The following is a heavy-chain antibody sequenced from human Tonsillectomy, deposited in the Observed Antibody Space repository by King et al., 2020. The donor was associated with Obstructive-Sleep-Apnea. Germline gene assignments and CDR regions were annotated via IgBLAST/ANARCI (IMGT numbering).Heavy chain of an antibody. CDR3: AREMGGRQWLVRF. CDR2: IKQDGSEK. D-gene: IGHD6-19*01. Sequence: VQLVESGGGLVQPGGSLRLSCAASGFTFSSYSMSWVRQAPGRGLEWVANIKQDGSEKNHVDSVKGRFTISRDNAKNSLYLQMNSLRAEDTATYYCAREMGGRQWLVRFWGQGTLVSVSS. CDR1: GFTFSSYS. J-gene: IGHJ4*02. V-gene: IGHV3-7*03.